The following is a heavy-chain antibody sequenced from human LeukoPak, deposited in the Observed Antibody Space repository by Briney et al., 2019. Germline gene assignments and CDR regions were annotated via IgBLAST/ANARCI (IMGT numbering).Heavy chain of an antibody. V-gene: IGHV3-64*01. Sequence: GGSLRLSCVASGLAFGRYALHCVRQVPGMGLEHVSAISSNGGNTYYAHSVKGRFSISRDNSKKTLYLQMDSLRGEDMAVYYCASTYDYDITGHYPFDYWGQGTLVTVTS. J-gene: IGHJ4*02. CDR2: ISSNGGNT. D-gene: IGHD3-22*01. CDR3: ASTYDYDITGHYPFDY. CDR1: GLAFGRYA.